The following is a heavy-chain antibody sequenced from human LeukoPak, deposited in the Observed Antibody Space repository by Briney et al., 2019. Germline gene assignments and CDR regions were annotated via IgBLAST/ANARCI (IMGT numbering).Heavy chain of an antibody. J-gene: IGHJ5*02. CDR3: ARFTMVRGVINWFDP. CDR2: ISAYNGNT. V-gene: IGHV1-18*01. Sequence: ASVKVSCKASGYTFTSYGISWVRQAPGQGLEWMGWISAYNGNTNYAQKLQGRVTMTTDTSTSTAYMELRSLRSDDTAVYYCARFTMVRGVINWFDPWGQETLVTVSS. D-gene: IGHD3-10*01. CDR1: GYTFTSYG.